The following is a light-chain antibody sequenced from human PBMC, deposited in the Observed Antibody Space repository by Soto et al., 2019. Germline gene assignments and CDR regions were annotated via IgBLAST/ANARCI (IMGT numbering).Light chain of an antibody. V-gene: IGLV2-14*03. Sequence: QSVLTQPASVSGSPGQSITISCAGTSSDVGGYNYVSWYQQHPGKVPRLIISDVNKRPSGVSDRFSGSKPGNTASLTISGLQAEDEADYYCASFTRSVTVVFGGGTKVTVL. CDR1: SSDVGGYNY. CDR3: ASFTRSVTVV. CDR2: DVN. J-gene: IGLJ2*01.